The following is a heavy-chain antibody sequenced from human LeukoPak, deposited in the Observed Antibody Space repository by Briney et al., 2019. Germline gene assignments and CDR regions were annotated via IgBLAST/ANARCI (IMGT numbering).Heavy chain of an antibody. J-gene: IGHJ5*02. CDR3: ARDAKWFDP. Sequence: ETLSLTCTVSGDSVSNGNYYWSWVRQAPGKGLEWVANIKEDGSEKNYVDSVKGRFTISRDNAKNSLYLQMNSLRAEDTAVYYCARDAKWFDPWGQGTLVTVSS. CDR1: GDSVSNGNYY. V-gene: IGHV3-7*03. CDR2: IKEDGSEK.